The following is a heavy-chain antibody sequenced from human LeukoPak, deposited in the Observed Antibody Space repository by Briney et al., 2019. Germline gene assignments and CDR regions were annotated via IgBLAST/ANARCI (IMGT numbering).Heavy chain of an antibody. CDR1: GVSISSYY. CDR3: ARALQPGVYAFDI. J-gene: IGHJ3*02. V-gene: IGHV4-59*01. D-gene: IGHD6-13*01. CDR2: IYYSGST. Sequence: SETLSLTCTVSGVSISSYYGTWIRQPPGEGLEWIGYIYYSGSTNYNPSLKSRVTISVDTSKNQFSLKLSSVTAADTAVYYCARALQPGVYAFDIWGQGTMVTVSS.